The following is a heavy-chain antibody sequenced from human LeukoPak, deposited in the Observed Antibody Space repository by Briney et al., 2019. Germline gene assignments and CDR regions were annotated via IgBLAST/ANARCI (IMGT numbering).Heavy chain of an antibody. J-gene: IGHJ4*02. CDR2: ISGNGGST. Sequence: GGSLRLSCAASGFTFSAYAMSWVRRAPGKGLEWVSDISGNGGSTYYADSVKGRFTIYRDNSKNTLYLQMNSLRAEDTAVYYCAKDHDFWSGYSDYWGQGTLVTVSS. CDR1: GFTFSAYA. D-gene: IGHD3-3*01. CDR3: AKDHDFWSGYSDY. V-gene: IGHV3-23*01.